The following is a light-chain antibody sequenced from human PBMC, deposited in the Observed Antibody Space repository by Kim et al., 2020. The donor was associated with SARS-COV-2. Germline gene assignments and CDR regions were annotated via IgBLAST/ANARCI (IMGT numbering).Light chain of an antibody. CDR1: SGSIASNY. CDR2: EDN. CDR3: QSYDSSNDVV. Sequence: KTVTSSCTRSSGSIASNYVQGYQQRPGSAPTTVIYEDNQRPSGVPDRFSGSIDSSSNSASLTISGLKTEDEADYYCQSYDSSNDVVFGGGTQLTVL. J-gene: IGLJ2*01. V-gene: IGLV6-57*03.